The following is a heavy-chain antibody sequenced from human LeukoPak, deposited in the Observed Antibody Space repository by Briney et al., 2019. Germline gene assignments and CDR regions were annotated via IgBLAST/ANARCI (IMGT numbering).Heavy chain of an antibody. Sequence: SETLSLTCTVSGGSISSYYWSWIRQPPGKGLEWIGYIYYSGSTNYNPSLKGRVTISVDTSKNQFSLKLSSVTAADTAVYYCARVNWGSPYYFDYWGQGTLVTVSS. CDR3: ARVNWGSPYYFDY. CDR1: GGSISSYY. V-gene: IGHV4-59*01. D-gene: IGHD7-27*01. CDR2: IYYSGST. J-gene: IGHJ4*02.